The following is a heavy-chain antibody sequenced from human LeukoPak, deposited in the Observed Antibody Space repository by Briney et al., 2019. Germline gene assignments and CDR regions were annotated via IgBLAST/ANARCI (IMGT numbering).Heavy chain of an antibody. CDR1: GGSITSYY. Sequence: SETLSLTCTVSGGSITSYYWSWIRQPPGKGLEWMGSVYYTGSIKYNPSLKSPVTISVDTSKNQFSLKLSSVTAADTAVYYCASSDYGDYVVYWGQGTLVTVSS. V-gene: IGHV4-59*08. D-gene: IGHD4-17*01. CDR2: VYYTGSI. CDR3: ASSDYGDYVVY. J-gene: IGHJ4*02.